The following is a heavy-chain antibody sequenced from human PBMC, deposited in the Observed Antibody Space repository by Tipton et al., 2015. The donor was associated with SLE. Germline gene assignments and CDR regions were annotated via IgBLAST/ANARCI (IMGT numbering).Heavy chain of an antibody. Sequence: TLSLTCTVSGYSISSGFYWGWIRQPPGKGLEWIGNIYHSGSTFYNPSLKSRVTISVDTSKNQFSLKLSSVTAADTAVYYCARTPTTGFFDYWGQGTLVTVSS. V-gene: IGHV4-38-2*02. CDR2: IYHSGST. CDR1: GYSISSGFY. J-gene: IGHJ4*02. D-gene: IGHD3-9*01. CDR3: ARTPTTGFFDY.